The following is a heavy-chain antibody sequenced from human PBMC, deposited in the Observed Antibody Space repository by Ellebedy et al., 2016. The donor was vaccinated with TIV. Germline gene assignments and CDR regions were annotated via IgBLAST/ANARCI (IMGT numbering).Heavy chain of an antibody. CDR2: ILYDGSNQ. D-gene: IGHD6-19*01. CDR3: ARDPSGGGSGFDY. CDR1: GFTFSSYG. J-gene: IGHJ4*02. Sequence: GGSLRLSCAASGFTFSSYGMNWVRQAPGKGLEWVAVILYDGSNQFYGDSVKGRFTISRDKAKNTLYLQMNNLRVEDTAVYYCARDPSGGGSGFDYWGQGTLVTVSS. V-gene: IGHV3-33*01.